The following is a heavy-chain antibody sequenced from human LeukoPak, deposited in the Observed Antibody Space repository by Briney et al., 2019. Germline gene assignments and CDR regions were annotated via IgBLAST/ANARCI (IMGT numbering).Heavy chain of an antibody. D-gene: IGHD2-15*01. CDR1: GFTFSNFA. CDR3: ARDDPGYCSGGSCPRTNWFDP. CDR2: IAYDGINK. J-gene: IGHJ5*02. V-gene: IGHV3-30-3*01. Sequence: PGGSLRLSCAASGFTFSNFAMYWVRQAPGKGLEWVAVIAYDGINKYSAGRFTISRDNSKSTLSLQMNSLRADDTAVYYCARDDPGYCSGGSCPRTNWFDPWGQGTLVTVSS.